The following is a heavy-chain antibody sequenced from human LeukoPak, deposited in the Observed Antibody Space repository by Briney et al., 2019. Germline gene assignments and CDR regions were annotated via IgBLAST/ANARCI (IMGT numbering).Heavy chain of an antibody. CDR1: GFTFSSYS. CDR2: IRGGSDVK. V-gene: IGHV3-48*02. CDR3: ARHTSHTIGTGDFDY. D-gene: IGHD1-1*01. J-gene: IGHJ4*02. Sequence: GGSLRLSCVASGFTFSSYSMNWVRQAPGKGLEWLSYIRGGSDVKNYADSVKGRFTISRDNARNSLYLQMNSLRDEDTAVYYCARHTSHTIGTGDFDYWGQGTLVTVSS.